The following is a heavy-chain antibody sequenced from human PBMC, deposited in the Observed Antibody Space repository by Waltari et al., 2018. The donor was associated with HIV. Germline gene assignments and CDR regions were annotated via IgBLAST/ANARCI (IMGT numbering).Heavy chain of an antibody. CDR1: GGTFSSNA. CDR3: ARGSSGSYRWFDP. Sequence: QEQLVQSGAAVKKPGSSVKVSCKASGGTFSSNAISWVRQAPGQGLEWMGSIIRVFEATSYAQKFHGRLTISADESTSTVFMELSSLSFDDTAVYYCARGSSGSYRWFDPWGHGTLVTVSS. V-gene: IGHV1-69*18. D-gene: IGHD1-26*01. CDR2: IIRVFEAT. J-gene: IGHJ5*02.